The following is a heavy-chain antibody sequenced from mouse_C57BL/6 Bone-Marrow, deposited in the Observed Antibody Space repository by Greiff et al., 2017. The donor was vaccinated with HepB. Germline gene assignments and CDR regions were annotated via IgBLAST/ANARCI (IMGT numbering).Heavy chain of an antibody. V-gene: IGHV1-42*01. CDR1: GYSFTGYY. J-gene: IGHJ3*01. D-gene: IGHD1-1*01. Sequence: EVQLQQSGPELVKPGASVKISCKASGYSFTGYYMNWVKQSPEKSLEWIGEINPSTGGTTYNQKFKAKATLTVDKSSSTAYMQLKSLTSEDSAVYYCARGIYYYGSRGAYWGQGTLVTVSA. CDR2: INPSTGGT. CDR3: ARGIYYYGSRGAY.